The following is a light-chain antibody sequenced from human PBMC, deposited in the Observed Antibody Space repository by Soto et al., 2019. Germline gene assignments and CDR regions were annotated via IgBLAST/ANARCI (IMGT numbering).Light chain of an antibody. CDR1: QDINNW. V-gene: IGKV1-5*01. CDR3: QQYYSRRT. J-gene: IGKJ1*01. Sequence: DSQVSQSPSTLSASVGDRVTITCRASQDINNWLAWYQQKPGNAPKFLIYDASTLESGVPSRFSGGGSGTEFTLTISSLQPDDSATYYCQQYYSRRTFGQGTKVDIK. CDR2: DAS.